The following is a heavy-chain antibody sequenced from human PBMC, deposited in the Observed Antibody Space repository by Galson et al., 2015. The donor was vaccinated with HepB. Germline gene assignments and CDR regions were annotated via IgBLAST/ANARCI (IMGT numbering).Heavy chain of an antibody. V-gene: IGHV3-66*01. D-gene: IGHD6-13*01. CDR1: GFTVRKKY. CDR3: ARADSSSWFADY. J-gene: IGHJ4*02. Sequence: SLRLSCAASGFTVRKKYMSWVRQAPGKGLEWVSVIYPGGGTYYAESMEGRFTIYRDNSKNTVFLQMKNLRVEDTAVYYCARADSSSWFADYWGQGTLVTISS. CDR2: IYPGGGT.